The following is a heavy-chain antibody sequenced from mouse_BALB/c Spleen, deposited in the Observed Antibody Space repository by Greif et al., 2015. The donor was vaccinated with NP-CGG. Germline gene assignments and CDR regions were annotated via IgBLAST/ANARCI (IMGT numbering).Heavy chain of an antibody. J-gene: IGHJ4*01. CDR2: ISSGSSTI. Sequence: EVKLEESGGGLVQPGGSRKLSCAASGFTFSSFGMHWVRQAPEKGLEWVAYISSGSSTIYYADTVKGRFTISRDNPKNTLFLQMTSLRSEDTAMYYCARSTTVVARDFFYAMDYWGQGTSVTVSS. V-gene: IGHV5-17*02. CDR1: GFTFSSFG. CDR3: ARSTTVVARDFFYAMDY. D-gene: IGHD1-1*01.